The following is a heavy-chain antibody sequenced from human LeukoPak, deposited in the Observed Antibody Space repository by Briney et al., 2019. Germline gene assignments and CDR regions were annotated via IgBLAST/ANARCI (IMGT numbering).Heavy chain of an antibody. J-gene: IGHJ4*02. CDR1: GFTFSTYS. Sequence: GGSLRLSCTASGFTFSTYSLNWVRQAPGKGLEWVSAISGSGGSTYYADSVKGRFTISRDNSKNTLYLQMNSLRAEDTAVYYCAKTYRVVGANHFDYWGQGTLVTVSS. D-gene: IGHD1-26*01. V-gene: IGHV3-23*01. CDR2: ISGSGGST. CDR3: AKTYRVVGANHFDY.